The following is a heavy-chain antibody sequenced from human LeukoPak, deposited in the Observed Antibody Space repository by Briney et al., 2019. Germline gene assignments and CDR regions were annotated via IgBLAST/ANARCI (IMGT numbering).Heavy chain of an antibody. CDR2: ISWNSGSI. V-gene: IGHV3-9*03. CDR3: AKALGYCSSTSCYDAFDI. CDR1: GFSFDDYG. Sequence: PGGSLRLSCEDSGFSFDDYGMFWVRQAPGKGLEWVSGISWNSGSIGYADSVKGRFTISRDNAKNSLYLQMNSLRAEDMALYYCAKALGYCSSTSCYDAFDIWGQGTMVTVSS. J-gene: IGHJ3*02. D-gene: IGHD2-2*01.